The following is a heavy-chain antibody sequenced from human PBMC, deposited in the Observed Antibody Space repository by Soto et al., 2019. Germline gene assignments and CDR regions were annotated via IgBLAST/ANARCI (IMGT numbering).Heavy chain of an antibody. V-gene: IGHV4-39*01. D-gene: IGHD3-9*01. CDR2: IYYSGST. CDR1: GGSISSSSYY. J-gene: IGHJ6*02. CDR3: AGWRGGLRYFDWYERLYYYYGMDV. Sequence: PSETLSLTCTVSGGSISSSSYYWGWIRQPPGKGLEWIGSIYYSGSTYYNPSLKSRVTISVDTSKNQFSLKLSSVTAADTAVYYCAGWRGGLRYFDWYERLYYYYGMDVWGQGTTVTVSS.